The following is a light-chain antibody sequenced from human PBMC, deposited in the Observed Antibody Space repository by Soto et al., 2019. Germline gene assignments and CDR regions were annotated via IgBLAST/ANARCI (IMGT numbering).Light chain of an antibody. CDR3: VLYMASGIVI. Sequence: QTVVTQEPSFSVSPGGTVTLTCGLSSGSVSTNHYPSWYQQTPGQAPRTLVYNTNTRSSGVPDRFSGSIVGDKAALTITGAQAEDECDYYCVLYMASGIVIFGGGTKLTVL. J-gene: IGLJ2*01. CDR1: SGSVSTNHY. V-gene: IGLV8-61*01. CDR2: NTN.